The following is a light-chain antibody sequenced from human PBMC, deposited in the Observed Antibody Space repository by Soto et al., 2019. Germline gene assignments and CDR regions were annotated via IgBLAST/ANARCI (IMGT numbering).Light chain of an antibody. V-gene: IGKV1-39*01. CDR2: AAS. CDR1: QSISSY. J-gene: IGKJ2*01. CDR3: QQSYSTPYT. Sequence: DIPMTQSPSSLSASVGDRVTTTCRASQSISSYLNWYQQKPGKAPKLLIYAASSLQSGVPSRFSGSGSGTDFTLTISSLQPEDFATYYCQQSYSTPYTFGQGTKLEIK.